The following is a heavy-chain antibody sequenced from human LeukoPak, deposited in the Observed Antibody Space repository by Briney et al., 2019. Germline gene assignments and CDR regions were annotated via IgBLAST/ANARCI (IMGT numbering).Heavy chain of an antibody. Sequence: ASVKVSCKASGYTFTGYYMHWVRQAPGQGLEWMGWINPNSGGTNYAQKFQGRVTMTRDTSISTAYMELSRLRSDDTAVYYCASLGYYDSSGYCYVLDAFDIWGQGTMVTVSS. J-gene: IGHJ3*02. V-gene: IGHV1-2*02. D-gene: IGHD3-22*01. CDR3: ASLGYYDSSGYCYVLDAFDI. CDR2: INPNSGGT. CDR1: GYTFTGYY.